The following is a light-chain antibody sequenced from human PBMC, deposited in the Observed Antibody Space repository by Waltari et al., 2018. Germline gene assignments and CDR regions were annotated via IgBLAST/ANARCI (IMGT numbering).Light chain of an antibody. J-gene: IGLJ2*01. CDR3: CSYAGSQTSV. V-gene: IGLV2-11*01. CDR1: SSDVGGYDY. Sequence: QSALTQPRSVSGSPGQSVTISCTGTSSDVGGYDYVSWYQQHPGKAPKLVIYDVNKRPSGVPDRFSGSKSGNTASLTISGLQADDEADYYCCSYAGSQTSVFGGGTKVTVL. CDR2: DVN.